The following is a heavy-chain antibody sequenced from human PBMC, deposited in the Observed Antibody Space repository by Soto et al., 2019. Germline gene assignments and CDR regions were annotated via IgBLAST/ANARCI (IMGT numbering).Heavy chain of an antibody. CDR2: IHYSGSS. CDR3: ASCVWNYNSDFNYGVDV. V-gene: IGHV4-61*03. Sequence: QVQLQESGPGLVKPSETLSLTCNVSGGSVRSGTHYWTWIRQAPGRGLEWVGYIHYSGSSNYNPSLKSGVTKSVDTSKNHFSLRLNSMTAGDTAVYYCASCVWNYNSDFNYGVDVWGQGTTVTVSS. J-gene: IGHJ6*02. CDR1: GGSVRSGTHY. D-gene: IGHD1-7*01.